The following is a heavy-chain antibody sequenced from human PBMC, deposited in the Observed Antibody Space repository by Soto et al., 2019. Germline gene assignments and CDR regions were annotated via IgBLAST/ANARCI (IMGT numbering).Heavy chain of an antibody. J-gene: IGHJ4*02. D-gene: IGHD5-12*01. CDR1: GGSFSGYY. V-gene: IGHV4-34*01. CDR2: INHSGST. Sequence: QVQLQQWGAGLLKPSETLSLTCAVYGGSFSGYYWSWIRQPPGKGLEWIGEINHSGSTNYNPSLKSRVTISVDTSKNQFSLKLSSVTAADTAVYYCARDGSLRWLQDQHTALGSYFDYWGQGTLVTVSS. CDR3: ARDGSLRWLQDQHTALGSYFDY.